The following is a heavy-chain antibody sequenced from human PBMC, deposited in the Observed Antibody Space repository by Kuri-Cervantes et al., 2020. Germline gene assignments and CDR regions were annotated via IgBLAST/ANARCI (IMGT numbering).Heavy chain of an antibody. J-gene: IGHJ6*02. V-gene: IGHV1-8*01. CDR2: MNPNSGNT. D-gene: IGHD2-21*02. Sequence: ASVKVSCKTSGYTFTSYDINRVRQATGQGLEWMGWMNPNSGNTGYAQKFQGRVTMTRNTSISTAYMELSSLRSEDTAVYYCARGRYCGGDCYYYYYGMDVWGQGTTVTVSS. CDR1: GYTFTSYD. CDR3: ARGRYCGGDCYYYYYGMDV.